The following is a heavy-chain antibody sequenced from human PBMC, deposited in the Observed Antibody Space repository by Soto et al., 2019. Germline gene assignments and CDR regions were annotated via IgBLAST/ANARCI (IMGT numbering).Heavy chain of an antibody. V-gene: IGHV1-69*13. CDR1: GGTFSSYA. D-gene: IGHD2-15*01. J-gene: IGHJ4*02. CDR3: AALVVVAANSFDY. Sequence: SVKVSCKASGGTFSSYAISWVRQAPGQGLEWMGGIIPIFGTANYAQKFQGRVTITADESTSTAYMELSSLRSEDTAVYYCAALVVVAANSFDYWGQGTLVTVSS. CDR2: IIPIFGTA.